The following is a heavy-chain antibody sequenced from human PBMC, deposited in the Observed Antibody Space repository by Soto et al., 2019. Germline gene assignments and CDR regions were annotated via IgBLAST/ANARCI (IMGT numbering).Heavy chain of an antibody. CDR2: IYYSGST. CDR3: ARRRDTIFGVDYYYYMDV. CDR1: GGSISSSSYY. J-gene: IGHJ6*03. Sequence: SETLSLTCTVSGGSISSSSYYWGWIRQPPGKGLEWIGSIYYSGSTYYNPSLKSRVTISVDTSKNQFSLKLSSVTAADTAVYYCARRRDTIFGVDYYYYMDVWGKGTTVTVSS. V-gene: IGHV4-39*01. D-gene: IGHD3-3*01.